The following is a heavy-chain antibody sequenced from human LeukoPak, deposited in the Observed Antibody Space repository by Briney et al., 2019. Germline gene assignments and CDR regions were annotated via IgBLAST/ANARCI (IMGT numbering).Heavy chain of an antibody. V-gene: IGHV4-39*01. CDR3: ARASDDSGNYYNPPAFDY. CDR1: GGSISSSSYY. CDR2: SYYSGST. D-gene: IGHD1-26*01. Sequence: SETLFLTCTVSGGSISSSSYYWGWIRQPPGKGLEWIGSSYYSGSTYYNPSLKSRVTISVDTSKNQFSLRLSSVTAADTAVYYCARASDDSGNYYNPPAFDYWGQGTPVTVSS. J-gene: IGHJ4*02.